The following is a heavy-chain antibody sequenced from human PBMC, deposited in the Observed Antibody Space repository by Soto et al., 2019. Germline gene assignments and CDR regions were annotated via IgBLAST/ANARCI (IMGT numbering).Heavy chain of an antibody. CDR2: IIPIFGTA. CDR1: GGTFSSYA. J-gene: IGHJ6*02. CDR3: ARTDIVVVPAATTHDYYYYYGMDV. V-gene: IGHV1-69*13. Sequence: ASVKVSCKASGGTFSSYAISWVRQAPGQGLEWMGGIIPIFGTANYAQKFQGRVTITADESTSTAYMELSSLRSEDTAVYYCARTDIVVVPAATTHDYYYYYGMDVWGQGTTVTVSS. D-gene: IGHD2-2*01.